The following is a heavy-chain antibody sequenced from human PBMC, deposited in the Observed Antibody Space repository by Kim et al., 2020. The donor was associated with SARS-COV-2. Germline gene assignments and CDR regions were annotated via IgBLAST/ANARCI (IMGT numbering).Heavy chain of an antibody. J-gene: IGHJ6*02. V-gene: IGHV4-34*01. D-gene: IGHD6-19*01. Sequence: PSLKGRVTISVDTSKNPFSRKLSPVTAADTAVYYCAQAVAGEGYYYGMDVWGQGTTVTVSS. CDR3: AQAVAGEGYYYGMDV.